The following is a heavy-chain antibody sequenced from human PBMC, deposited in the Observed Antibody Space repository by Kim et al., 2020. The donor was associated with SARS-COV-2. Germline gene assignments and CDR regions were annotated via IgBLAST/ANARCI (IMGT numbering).Heavy chain of an antibody. Sequence: SETLSLTCTVSGGSISSGGYYWSWIRQHPGKGLEWIGYIYYSGSTYYNPSLKSRVTISVDTSKNQFSLKLSSVTAADTAVYYCARGEPRYSNGDERYYFDYWGQGTLVTVSS. CDR1: GGSISSGGYY. V-gene: IGHV4-31*03. D-gene: IGHD4-17*01. J-gene: IGHJ4*02. CDR3: ARGEPRYSNGDERYYFDY. CDR2: IYYSGST.